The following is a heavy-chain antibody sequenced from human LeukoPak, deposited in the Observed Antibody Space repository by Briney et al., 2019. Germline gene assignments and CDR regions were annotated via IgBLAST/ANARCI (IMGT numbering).Heavy chain of an antibody. CDR3: ARGTRSGSSDY. D-gene: IGHD3-10*01. CDR1: GFIFSSYW. Sequence: PGGSLRLSCIASGFIFSSYWMHWVRQAPGKGLVWVSRINNDGYRTSYADSVKGRSTISRDNAKNTLYLQMNSLRAEDTAVYYCARGTRSGSSDYWGQGTLVTVSS. J-gene: IGHJ4*02. V-gene: IGHV3-74*01. CDR2: INNDGYRT.